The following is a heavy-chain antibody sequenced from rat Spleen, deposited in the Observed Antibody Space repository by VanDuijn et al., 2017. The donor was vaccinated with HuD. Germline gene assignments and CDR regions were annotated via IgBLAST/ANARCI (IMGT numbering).Heavy chain of an antibody. CDR2: IWSNGGT. CDR1: GFSLSNYG. J-gene: IGHJ2*01. CDR3: DRMAGYSGPRDY. V-gene: IGHV2-13*01. D-gene: IGHD4-4*01. Sequence: QVQLKESGPGLVQPSQTLSLTCTVSGFSLSNYGVIWVRQPPGKGLEWMGVIWSNGGTDYNSALKSRLSISRDTPKSQVYLKMNSLQTGDTATYYCDRMAGYSGPRDYWGQGVMVTVSS.